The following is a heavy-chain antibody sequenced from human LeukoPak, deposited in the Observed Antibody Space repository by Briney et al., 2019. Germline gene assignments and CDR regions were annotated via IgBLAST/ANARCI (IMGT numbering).Heavy chain of an antibody. D-gene: IGHD6-13*01. V-gene: IGHV3-30*02. CDR3: AKDRGIAAAADY. CDR1: GFTFSSHW. J-gene: IGHJ4*02. Sequence: GGSLRLSCAASGFTFSSHWMHWVRQAPGKGLEWVAFIRYDGSNKYYADSVKGRFTISRDNSKNTLYLQMNSLRAEDTAVYYCAKDRGIAAAADYWGQGTLVTVSS. CDR2: IRYDGSNK.